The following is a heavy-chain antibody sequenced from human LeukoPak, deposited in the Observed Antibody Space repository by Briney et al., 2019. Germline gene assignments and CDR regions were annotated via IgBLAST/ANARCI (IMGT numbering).Heavy chain of an antibody. CDR3: ASDNDGDYGY. Sequence: SETLSLTCAVYGGSFSGYYWSWIRQPPGKGLEWIGEINHSGSTNYNPSLKSRVTISVDTSKNQFSLKLSSVTAADTAVYYCASDNDGDYGYWGQGTLVTVSS. D-gene: IGHD4-17*01. J-gene: IGHJ4*02. CDR1: GGSFSGYY. CDR2: INHSGST. V-gene: IGHV4-34*01.